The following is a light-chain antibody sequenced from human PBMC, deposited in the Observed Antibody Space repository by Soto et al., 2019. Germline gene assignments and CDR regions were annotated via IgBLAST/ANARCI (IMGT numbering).Light chain of an antibody. V-gene: IGKV4-1*01. J-gene: IGKJ2*01. Sequence: DIVMTQSPDSLAVSLGERATINCKSSQSVLYTSNNKNYLAWYQQKPGQPPKLLIYWASARDSGVPDRFSGSGSGTDFTLTVSSLQAEDVAVYYCQQYYSSPDTFGQGTKLEIQ. CDR1: QSVLYTSNNKNY. CDR2: WAS. CDR3: QQYYSSPDT.